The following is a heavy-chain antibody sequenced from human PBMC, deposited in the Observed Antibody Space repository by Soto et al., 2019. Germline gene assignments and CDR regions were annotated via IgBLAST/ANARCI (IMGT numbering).Heavy chain of an antibody. J-gene: IGHJ6*02. CDR2: IIPIFGTA. V-gene: IGHV1-69*06. CDR1: GGTFSSYA. D-gene: IGHD4-4*01. CDR3: ARNQHSKSYYYYGMDV. Sequence: QVQLVQSGAEVKKPGSSVKVSCKASGGTFSSYAISWVRQAPGQGLEWMGGIIPIFGTANYAQKFQGRVTITADKSTSTAYMELSSLRSEDTAVYYFARNQHSKSYYYYGMDVWGQGTTVTVSS.